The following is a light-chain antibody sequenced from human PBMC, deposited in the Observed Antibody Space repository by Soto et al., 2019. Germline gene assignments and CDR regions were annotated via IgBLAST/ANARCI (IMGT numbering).Light chain of an antibody. Sequence: DIQMTQSPSTLSASVGDRVTITCRASQSISSWLAWYQQKPGKAPELLILVASTLPSGVPSRFSGSGSGTDFTLTISSLQPEDFATYYCQQSYSNTQTFGQGTKVDIK. J-gene: IGKJ1*01. CDR2: VAS. V-gene: IGKV1-39*01. CDR1: QSISSW. CDR3: QQSYSNTQT.